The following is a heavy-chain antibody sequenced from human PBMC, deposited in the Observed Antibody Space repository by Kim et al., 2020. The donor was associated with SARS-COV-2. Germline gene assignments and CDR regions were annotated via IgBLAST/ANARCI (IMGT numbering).Heavy chain of an antibody. J-gene: IGHJ4*02. CDR2: VDPFDSSP. CDR3: VRQQGASLDY. V-gene: IGHV5-10-1*01. Sequence: GESLKISCTASGYAFSGFSIGWVRQMPGKGLEWMGRVDPFDSSPNYGPSFEGHVTFSTDRSVNTAYLQWSSLKASDTATYYCVRQQGASLDYWGQGTRVT. D-gene: IGHD6-13*01. CDR1: GYAFSGFS.